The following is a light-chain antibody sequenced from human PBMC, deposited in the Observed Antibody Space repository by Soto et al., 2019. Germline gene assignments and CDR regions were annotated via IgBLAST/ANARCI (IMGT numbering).Light chain of an antibody. CDR2: DTS. CDR1: QSVINY. J-gene: IGKJ4*01. V-gene: IGKV3-11*01. CDR3: QQRANWPLT. Sequence: EIVLTQSPATLSLSPGERATLSCRASQSVINYLAWYQQKPGQAPRLLIYDTSNRATGIPARFSGSGSGTDFTLIISSLEPEDFAVYYRQQRANWPLTFGGGTKVDIK.